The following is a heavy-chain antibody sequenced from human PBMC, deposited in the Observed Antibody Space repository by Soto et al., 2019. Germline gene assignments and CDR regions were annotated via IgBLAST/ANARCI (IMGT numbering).Heavy chain of an antibody. CDR3: ARSQGSSTSLEIYYYYYYGMDV. Sequence: QVQLVQSGAEVKKPGSSVKVSCKASGGTFSSYAISWVRQAPGQGLEWMGGIIPIPGTANYAQKFQGRVTIPADEYTSTAYMELSSLRSEDTAVYYCARSQGSSTSLEIYYYYYYGMDVWGQGTTVTVSS. CDR2: IIPIPGTA. CDR1: GGTFSSYA. V-gene: IGHV1-69*01. D-gene: IGHD2-2*01. J-gene: IGHJ6*02.